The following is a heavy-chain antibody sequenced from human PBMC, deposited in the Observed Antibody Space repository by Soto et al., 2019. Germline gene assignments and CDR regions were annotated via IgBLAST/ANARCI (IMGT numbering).Heavy chain of an antibody. V-gene: IGHV3-21*01. CDR3: ARVSPDSRTADY. CDR1: GFTFSSYS. J-gene: IGHJ4*02. CDR2: ISSSSSYI. D-gene: IGHD3-22*01. Sequence: GGSVRLSCAASGFTFSSYSMNWVRQAPGKGLEWVSSISSSSSYIYYADSVKGRFTISRDNAKNSLYLQMNSLRAEDTAVYYCARVSPDSRTADYWGQGTLVTVSS.